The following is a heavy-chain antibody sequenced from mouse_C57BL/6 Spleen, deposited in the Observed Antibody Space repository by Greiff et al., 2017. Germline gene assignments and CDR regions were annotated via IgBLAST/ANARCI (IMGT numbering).Heavy chain of an antibody. CDR1: GYTFTSYW. V-gene: IGHV1-7*01. CDR3: ARDYYSNSNWDGY. CDR2: INPSSGYT. J-gene: IGHJ2*01. D-gene: IGHD2-5*01. Sequence: VQLQQSGAELAKPGASVKMSCKASGYTFTSYWMHWVKQRPGQGLEWIGYINPSSGYTKYKQKFKDKATFTADKSSSTAYMQLSSLTYEDSAVYYCARDYYSNSNWDGYWGQGTTLTVSS.